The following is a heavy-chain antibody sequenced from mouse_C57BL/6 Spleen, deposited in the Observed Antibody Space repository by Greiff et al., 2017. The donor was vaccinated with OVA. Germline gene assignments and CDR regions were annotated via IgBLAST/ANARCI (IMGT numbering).Heavy chain of an antibody. V-gene: IGHV5-6*01. CDR1: GFTFSSYG. CDR2: ISSGGSNT. Sequence: EVQLVESGGDLVKPGGSLKLSCAASGFTFSSYGMSWVRQTPDKRLEWVATISSGGSNTYYPASVKGRFTISRDNAKNTLYLQMSSQKSEDTGMCYCAKDDDYFDYWGQGTTVTVSS. J-gene: IGHJ2*01. CDR3: AKDDDYFDY.